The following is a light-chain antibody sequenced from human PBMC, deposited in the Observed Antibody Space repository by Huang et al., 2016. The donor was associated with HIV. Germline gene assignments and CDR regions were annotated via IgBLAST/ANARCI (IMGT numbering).Light chain of an antibody. Sequence: IVMTQSPATLSVSPGEGATLSCRASQSVGSNLAWYQQSPGQAPRLLIDGASTRATGVPVRFSGRGSGTDFTLTISGPQSEDSAVYYCQQYSDRPPWTFGQGTKVE. CDR2: GAS. CDR1: QSVGSN. V-gene: IGKV3-15*01. CDR3: QQYSDRPPWT. J-gene: IGKJ1*01.